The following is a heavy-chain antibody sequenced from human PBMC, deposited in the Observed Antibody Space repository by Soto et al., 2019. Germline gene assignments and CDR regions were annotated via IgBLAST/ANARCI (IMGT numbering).Heavy chain of an antibody. CDR2: INPSGGRT. Sequence: ASVKIASKASGNSFTTYYIHWVRQAPGQGLEWMGIINPSGGRTTYAQKFQGRVTMTRDTSTSTFHMDLSSLTSEDTAVSYCARLYPYVCICYYDYCRQRHLFT. CDR3: ARLYPYVCICYYDY. J-gene: IGHJ4*02. V-gene: IGHV1-46*01. D-gene: IGHD3-10*02. CDR1: GNSFTTYY.